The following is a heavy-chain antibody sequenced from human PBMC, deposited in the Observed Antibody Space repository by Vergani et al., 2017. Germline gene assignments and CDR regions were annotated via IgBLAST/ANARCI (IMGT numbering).Heavy chain of an antibody. J-gene: IGHJ4*02. CDR1: GYNFTNYG. CDR2: NSGFNQNK. D-gene: IGHD5-18*01. CDR3: AREPIQRGYSYDYLDD. Sequence: QVQLVHSRAEVKKPGASVKVSCKASGYNFTNYGITWVRQAPGQGLDWMGWNSGFNQNKNFAQKFQGRVTMTTDTSTSTAYMELRSLGSDDTAIYYCAREPIQRGYSYDYLDDWGKGTMVTVSS. V-gene: IGHV1-18*01.